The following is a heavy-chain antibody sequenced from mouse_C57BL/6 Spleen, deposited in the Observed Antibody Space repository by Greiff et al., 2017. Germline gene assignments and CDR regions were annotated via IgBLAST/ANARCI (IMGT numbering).Heavy chain of an antibody. Sequence: VQLQQSGPELVKPGASVKMSCKASGYTFTDYNMHWVKQSHGKRLEWIGYINPNNGGTSYNQKFKGKATLTVNKSSSTAYMELRSLTSEDSAVYYCASPYITTVVAHYYAMDYWGQGTSVTVSS. CDR2: INPNNGGT. V-gene: IGHV1-22*01. CDR3: ASPYITTVVAHYYAMDY. CDR1: GYTFTDYN. D-gene: IGHD1-1*01. J-gene: IGHJ4*01.